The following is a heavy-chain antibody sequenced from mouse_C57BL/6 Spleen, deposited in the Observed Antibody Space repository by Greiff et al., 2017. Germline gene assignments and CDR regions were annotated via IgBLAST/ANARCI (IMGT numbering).Heavy chain of an antibody. CDR1: GFSLTSYG. D-gene: IGHD1-1*01. Sequence: QVQLKQSGPGLVQPSQSLSITCTVSGFSLTSYGVHWVRQSPGKGLEWLGVIWRGGSTDYNAAFMSRLSITKDNSTSQVFFKMNSLQADDTAIYYCAKKRIGGSSHYYAMDYWGQGTSVTVSS. J-gene: IGHJ4*01. V-gene: IGHV2-5*01. CDR3: AKKRIGGSSHYYAMDY. CDR2: IWRGGST.